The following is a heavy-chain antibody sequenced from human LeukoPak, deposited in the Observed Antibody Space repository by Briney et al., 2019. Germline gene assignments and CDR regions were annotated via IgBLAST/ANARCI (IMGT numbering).Heavy chain of an antibody. V-gene: IGHV1-8*03. CDR3: ARDPNSGGYFDY. Sequence: GASVKVSCKASGYTFTSYDINWVRQATGQGLEWMGWMNPNSGNTGYAQKFQGRVTITRNTSISTAYMELSSLRSEDTAVYYCARDPNSGGYFDYWGQGTLVTVSS. D-gene: IGHD2-21*01. CDR1: GYTFTSYD. J-gene: IGHJ4*02. CDR2: MNPNSGNT.